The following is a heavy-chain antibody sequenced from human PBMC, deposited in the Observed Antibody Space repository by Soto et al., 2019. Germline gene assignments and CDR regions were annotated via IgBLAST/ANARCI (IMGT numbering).Heavy chain of an antibody. CDR2: IIPIFGTA. V-gene: IGHV1-69*13. Sequence: ASVKVSCKASGGTFSSYAISWVRQAPGQGLEWMGGIIPIFGTANYAQKFQGRVTITADESTSTAYMELSSLRSEDTAVYYCARSLLPYYYDNSGYYDWDYWGQGTLVTVSS. J-gene: IGHJ4*02. CDR1: GGTFSSYA. D-gene: IGHD3-22*01. CDR3: ARSLLPYYYDNSGYYDWDY.